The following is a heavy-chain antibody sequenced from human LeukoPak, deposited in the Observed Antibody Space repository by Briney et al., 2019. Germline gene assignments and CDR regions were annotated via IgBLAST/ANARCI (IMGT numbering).Heavy chain of an antibody. J-gene: IGHJ3*02. V-gene: IGHV4-34*01. CDR1: GGSFSGYY. D-gene: IGHD1-26*01. CDR3: ARHGGSGSQDAFDI. Sequence: SETLSLTCAVYGGSFSGYYWSWIRQPPGKGLEWIGEINHSGSTNYNPSLKSRVTISVDTSKNQFSLKLSPVTAADTAVYYCARHGGSGSQDAFDIWGQGTMVTVSS. CDR2: INHSGST.